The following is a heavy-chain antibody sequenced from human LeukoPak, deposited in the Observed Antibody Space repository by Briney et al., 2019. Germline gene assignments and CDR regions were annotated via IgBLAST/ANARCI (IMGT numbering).Heavy chain of an antibody. Sequence: PSETLSPTCAVYGGSFSGYYWSWIRQPPGKGLEWIGEINHSGSTNYNPSLKSRVTISVDTSKNQFSLKLSSVTAADTAVYYCARGRVIAAAGPARYFDLWGRGTLVTVSS. CDR2: INHSGST. J-gene: IGHJ2*01. CDR1: GGSFSGYY. V-gene: IGHV4-34*01. CDR3: ARGRVIAAAGPARYFDL. D-gene: IGHD6-13*01.